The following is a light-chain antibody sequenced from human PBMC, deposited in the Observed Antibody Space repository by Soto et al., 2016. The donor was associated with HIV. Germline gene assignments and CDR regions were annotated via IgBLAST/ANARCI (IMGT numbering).Light chain of an antibody. Sequence: DIQMTQSPSSLSASVGDRVTITCRASQSISTYLNWYQQKPGKAPKLLIYTASSLQSGVPSRFSGSGSGTDFTLTISSLQLEDFATYYCQQSYTIPLFTFGPGTKVDIK. J-gene: IGKJ3*01. CDR2: TAS. CDR1: QSISTY. V-gene: IGKV1-39*01. CDR3: QQSYTIPLFT.